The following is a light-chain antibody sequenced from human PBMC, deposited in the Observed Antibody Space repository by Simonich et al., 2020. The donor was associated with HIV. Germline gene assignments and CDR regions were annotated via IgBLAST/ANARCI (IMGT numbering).Light chain of an antibody. Sequence: EIVMTQSPATLSVSPGERATLSCRASQSIRSNLAWYQQKPGQPPKLLIYWASTRESGVPDRFSGSGSGTDFTLTISSLQAEDVAVYYCQQYYSTPPTFGQGTKVEIK. CDR2: WAS. CDR1: QSIRSN. CDR3: QQYYSTPPT. V-gene: IGKV4-1*01. J-gene: IGKJ1*01.